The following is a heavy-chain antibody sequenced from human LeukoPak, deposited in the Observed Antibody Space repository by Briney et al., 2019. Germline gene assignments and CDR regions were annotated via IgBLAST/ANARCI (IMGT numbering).Heavy chain of an antibody. CDR2: IWYDGSNE. V-gene: IGHV3-33*01. D-gene: IGHD1-26*01. J-gene: IGHJ6*02. Sequence: LRLSCAASGFTFSSYGMHWVRQAPGKGLEWVAVIWYDGSNEYYADSVKGRFTISRDNSKNTLYLQMNSLRAEDTAVYYCARVYSGSYYGMDVWGQGTTVTVSS. CDR3: ARVYSGSYYGMDV. CDR1: GFTFSSYG.